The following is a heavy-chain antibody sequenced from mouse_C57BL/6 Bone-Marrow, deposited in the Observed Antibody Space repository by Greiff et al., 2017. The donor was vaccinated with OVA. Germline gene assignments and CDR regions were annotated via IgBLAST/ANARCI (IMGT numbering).Heavy chain of an antibody. J-gene: IGHJ1*03. D-gene: IGHD4-1*01. CDR3: ARRWDVGWYFDV. Sequence: EVQLVESGGGLVQPGGSLKLSCAASGFTFSDYYMYWVRQTPEKRLEWVAYISTAGGSTYYPDTVKGRFTISRDNAKNTLYLQMSRLKSEDTAVDYCARRWDVGWYFDVWGTGTTVTVSS. V-gene: IGHV5-12*01. CDR2: ISTAGGST. CDR1: GFTFSDYY.